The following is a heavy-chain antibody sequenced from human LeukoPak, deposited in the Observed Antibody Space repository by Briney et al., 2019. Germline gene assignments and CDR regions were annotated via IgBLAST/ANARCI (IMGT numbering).Heavy chain of an antibody. V-gene: IGHV4-59*01. CDR3: ARDSPYRHYGMDV. CDR1: GGSISSYY. CDR2: IYYSGST. J-gene: IGHJ6*02. D-gene: IGHD5-12*01. Sequence: SETLSLTCTVFGGSISSYYWSWIRQPPGKGLEWIGYIYYSGSTNYNPSLKSRVTISVDTSKNQFSLKLSSVTAADTAVYYCARDSPYRHYGMDVWGQGTTVTVSS.